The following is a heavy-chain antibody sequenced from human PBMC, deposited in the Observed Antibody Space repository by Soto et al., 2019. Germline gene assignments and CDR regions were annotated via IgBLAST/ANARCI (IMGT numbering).Heavy chain of an antibody. CDR3: ARAFDGYQGWYFDL. V-gene: IGHV4-59*01. CDR2: IYYSGST. J-gene: IGHJ2*01. D-gene: IGHD3-9*01. CDR1: GGSISSYY. Sequence: QVQLQESGPGLVKPSETLSLTCTVSGGSISSYYWSWIRQPPGKGLEWIGYIYYSGSTNYNPSLKSRLTISVATSKNEFSLKLSSVTAADTAVYYCARAFDGYQGWYFDLWGRGTLVTVSS.